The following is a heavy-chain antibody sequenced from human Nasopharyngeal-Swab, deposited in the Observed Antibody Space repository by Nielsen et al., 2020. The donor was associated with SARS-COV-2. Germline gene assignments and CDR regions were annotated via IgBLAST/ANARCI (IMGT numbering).Heavy chain of an antibody. CDR1: GGSITSSNY. J-gene: IGHJ3*01. CDR2: IYHTGDT. V-gene: IGHV4-4*02. CDR3: AKELHSTHAFDF. Sequence: SETLSLTCVVSGGSITSSNYWSWVRQSPGKGLEWIAEIYHTGDTYLNPSLSSRATISVDKSNNQFSLKLSSVTAADTAVYFCAKELHSTHAFDFWGQGTMVTVSS.